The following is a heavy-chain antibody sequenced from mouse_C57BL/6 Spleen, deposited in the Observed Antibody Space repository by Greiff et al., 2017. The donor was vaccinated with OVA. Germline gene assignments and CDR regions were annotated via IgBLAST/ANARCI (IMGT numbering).Heavy chain of an antibody. CDR3: TRGGSSYERAWFAY. Sequence: EVKLMESGEGLVKPGGSLKLSCAASGFTFSSYAMSWVRQTPEKRLEWVAYISSGGDYIYYADTVNGRFTISRDNARNTLYLQMSSLKSEDTAMYYCTRGGSSYERAWFAYWGQGTLVTVSA. J-gene: IGHJ3*01. D-gene: IGHD1-1*01. CDR2: ISSGGDYI. CDR1: GFTFSSYA. V-gene: IGHV5-9-1*02.